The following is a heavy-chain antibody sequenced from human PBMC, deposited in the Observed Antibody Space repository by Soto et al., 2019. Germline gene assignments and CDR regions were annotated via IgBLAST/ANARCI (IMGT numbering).Heavy chain of an antibody. V-gene: IGHV3-30-3*01. Sequence: QVQLVQSGGGVVQPGRSLRLSCAASGFTFSSYAMHWVRQAPGKGLEWVAVISYDGSNKYYADSVKGRFTISRDNSKNTLYLQMNSLRAEDTAVYYCARDGGVCSSTSCYPRVSYYYGMDVWGQGTTVTVSS. D-gene: IGHD2-2*01. CDR2: ISYDGSNK. CDR3: ARDGGVCSSTSCYPRVSYYYGMDV. CDR1: GFTFSSYA. J-gene: IGHJ6*02.